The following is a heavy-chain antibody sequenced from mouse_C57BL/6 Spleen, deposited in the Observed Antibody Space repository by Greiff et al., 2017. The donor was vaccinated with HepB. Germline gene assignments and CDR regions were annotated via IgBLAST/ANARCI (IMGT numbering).Heavy chain of an antibody. V-gene: IGHV5-6*01. CDR2: ISSGGSYT. CDR3: ARYYDYDRGYAMDY. D-gene: IGHD2-4*01. J-gene: IGHJ4*01. CDR1: GFTFSSYG. Sequence: VQLKQSGGDLVKPGGSLKLSCAASGFTFSSYGMSWVRPTPDKRLEWVATISSGGSYTYYPDSVKGRFTISRDNAKNSRYLQMCSLKAEDTAMYYCARYYDYDRGYAMDYWGQGTSVTVSS.